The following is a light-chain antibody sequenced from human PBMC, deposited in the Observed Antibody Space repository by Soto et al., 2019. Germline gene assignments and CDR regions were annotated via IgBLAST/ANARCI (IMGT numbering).Light chain of an antibody. CDR2: KVS. CDR3: MQGTHWPFT. J-gene: IGKJ2*01. V-gene: IGKV2-30*01. Sequence: DAVMTQSPVSLPVTLGQPAAISCRSSQSLVFRNGDTFLNWFHQRPGQSPRRLIYKVSNRDSGVPDRFSGSGSGTDFTLRISRVEAEDVRIYYCMQGTHWPFTFGQGTKLEIK. CDR1: QSLVFRNGDTF.